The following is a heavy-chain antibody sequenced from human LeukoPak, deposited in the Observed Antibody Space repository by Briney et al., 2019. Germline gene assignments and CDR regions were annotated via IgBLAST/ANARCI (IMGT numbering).Heavy chain of an antibody. CDR2: IYSSGST. V-gene: IGHV4-39*07. J-gene: IGHJ3*02. Sequence: PSETLSLTCTVSGGSISSSSYYWGWIRQPPGKGLEWIGSIYSSGSTYYNSSLKSRVIILIDTAKNHFSLNLSSVTAADTAVYYCARSDGYGLVGIWGQGTMVTVSS. CDR3: ARSDGYGLVGI. CDR1: GGSISSSSYY. D-gene: IGHD3-10*01.